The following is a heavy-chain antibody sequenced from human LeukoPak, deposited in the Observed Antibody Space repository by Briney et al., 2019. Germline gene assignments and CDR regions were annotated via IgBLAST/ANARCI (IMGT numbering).Heavy chain of an antibody. D-gene: IGHD1-26*01. CDR3: AREGKIVGASFDY. CDR2: IYPNSGGA. CDR1: GYGFTIYY. J-gene: IGHJ4*02. V-gene: IGHV1-2*02. Sequence: ASPSVSCAGAGYGFTIYYIHWMRQAPGQGLEWMGSIYPNSGGANFAHNFQGRVNLTRDTSSSTAYLELTRLRSDDTDVYYCAREGKIVGASFDYWGQGTLVTVSS.